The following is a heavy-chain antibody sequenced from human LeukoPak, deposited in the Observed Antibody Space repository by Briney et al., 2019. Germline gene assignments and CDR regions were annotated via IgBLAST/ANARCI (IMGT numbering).Heavy chain of an antibody. J-gene: IGHJ4*02. CDR1: A. CDR2: IRSKANSYAT. CDR3: TRSLPIVGASYYFDY. V-gene: IGHV3-73*01. D-gene: IGHD1-26*01. Sequence: AMHWVRQASGKGLEWVGRIRSKANSYATAYAASVKGRFTISRDDSKNTAYLQMNSLKTEDTAVYYCTRSLPIVGASYYFDYWGQGTLVTVSS.